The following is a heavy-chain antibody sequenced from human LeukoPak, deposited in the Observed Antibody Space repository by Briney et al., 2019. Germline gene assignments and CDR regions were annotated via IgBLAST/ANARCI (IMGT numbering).Heavy chain of an antibody. Sequence: GGSLRLSCAASGLTFSSYWMSWVRQAPGKGLEWVANIKQDGSEKYYVDSVKGRFTISRDNAKNSLYLQMNSLRAEDTAVYYCARDNQDLITIFGVVTNWFDPWGQGTLVTVSS. CDR2: IKQDGSEK. J-gene: IGHJ5*02. D-gene: IGHD3-3*01. CDR3: ARDNQDLITIFGVVTNWFDP. V-gene: IGHV3-7*01. CDR1: GLTFSSYW.